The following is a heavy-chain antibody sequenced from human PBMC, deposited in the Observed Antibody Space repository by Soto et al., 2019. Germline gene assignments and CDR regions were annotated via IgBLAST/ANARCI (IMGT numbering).Heavy chain of an antibody. D-gene: IGHD4-17*01. CDR1: GYTFTSFA. CDR2: IKGDNGNT. J-gene: IGHJ6*03. CDR3: ARARTTVTKFSSSYYMDV. Sequence: QAQLVQSGAEVKKPGASVKVSCKASGYTFTSFAMHWVLQAPGQRFEWMGWIKGDNGNTRFSQKFQDRVTITRDTSASTVYMELTSLRFEDTAVYYCARARTTVTKFSSSYYMDVWGKGTTVTVSS. V-gene: IGHV1-3*01.